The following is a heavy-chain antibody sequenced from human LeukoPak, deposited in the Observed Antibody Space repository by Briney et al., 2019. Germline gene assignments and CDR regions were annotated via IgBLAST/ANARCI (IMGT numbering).Heavy chain of an antibody. CDR2: ISYDGSYK. Sequence: PGGSLRLSCAASGFTFNNYAMHWVRQAPGKGLEWVAVISYDGSYKYYADSVKGRSTISRDNSKNTLYLQMNSLKAEDTAVYYCARDLLYNNSPGLEYWGQGTLVTVSS. CDR3: ARDLLYNNSPGLEY. CDR1: GFTFNNYA. J-gene: IGHJ4*02. V-gene: IGHV3-30*04. D-gene: IGHD3-10*01.